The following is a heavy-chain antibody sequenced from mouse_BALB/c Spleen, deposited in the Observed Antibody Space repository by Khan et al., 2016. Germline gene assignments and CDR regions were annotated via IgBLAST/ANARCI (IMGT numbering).Heavy chain of an antibody. J-gene: IGHJ4*01. CDR3: ARLRRGYAMDY. Sequence: VQLQQPGAELVKPGASVKLSCTASGFNIKDTYMHWVKQRPEQGLEWIGRIDPANGNTKYDPKFQGKATITADTSSNTAYLQLSSLTSEDTAVYYCARLRRGYAMDYWGQGTSVTVSS. CDR1: GFNIKDTY. V-gene: IGHV14-3*02. CDR2: IDPANGNT.